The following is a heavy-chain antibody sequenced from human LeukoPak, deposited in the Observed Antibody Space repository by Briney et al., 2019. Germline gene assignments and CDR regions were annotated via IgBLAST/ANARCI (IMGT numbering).Heavy chain of an antibody. Sequence: SETLSLTCTVSGGSISSYYWSWIRQPPGKGLEWIGYIYYSGSTNYNPSLKSRVTISVDTPKNQFSLKLSSVTAADTAVYYCAKTYYDILTGYGGPYYMDVWGKGTTVTVSS. J-gene: IGHJ6*03. CDR2: IYYSGST. CDR3: AKTYYDILTGYGGPYYMDV. D-gene: IGHD3-9*01. V-gene: IGHV4-59*01. CDR1: GGSISSYY.